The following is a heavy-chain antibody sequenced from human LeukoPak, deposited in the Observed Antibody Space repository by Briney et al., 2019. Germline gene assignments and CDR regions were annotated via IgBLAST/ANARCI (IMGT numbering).Heavy chain of an antibody. Sequence: ASVKVSCKASGYTFTSYGISWVRQAPGQGLEWMGWISAYNGNTNYAQKLQGRVTMTTDTSTSTAYMELRSLRSDDTAVYYCAREGDRGSSSKGAFDIWGQGTMVTVSS. J-gene: IGHJ3*02. D-gene: IGHD6-13*01. CDR3: AREGDRGSSSKGAFDI. V-gene: IGHV1-18*01. CDR1: GYTFTSYG. CDR2: ISAYNGNT.